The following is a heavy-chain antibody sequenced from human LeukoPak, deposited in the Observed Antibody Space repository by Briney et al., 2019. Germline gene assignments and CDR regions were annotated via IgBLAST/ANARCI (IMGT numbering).Heavy chain of an antibody. Sequence: PGGSLRLSCVVSGFTFSNYEMNWVRQAPGKGLEWVSYISSSGSTTYYADSVKGRFTISRDNSKNTLYLQMNSLRAEDTAVYYCAKRASGSGTSLYYFDYWGQGTLVTVSS. J-gene: IGHJ4*02. V-gene: IGHV3-48*03. D-gene: IGHD3-10*01. CDR1: GFTFSNYE. CDR3: AKRASGSGTSLYYFDY. CDR2: ISSSGSTT.